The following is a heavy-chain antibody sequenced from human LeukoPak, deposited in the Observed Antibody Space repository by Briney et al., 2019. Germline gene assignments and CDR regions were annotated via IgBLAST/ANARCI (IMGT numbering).Heavy chain of an antibody. V-gene: IGHV4-59*08. Sequence: SETLSLTCTVSGGSISSYYWSWIRQPPGKGLEWIGYIYYSGSTNYNPSLKSRVTISVDTSKNQFSLKLSSVTAADTAVYYCARQYSSGWYGWFDPWGQGTLVTVSP. CDR1: GGSISSYY. D-gene: IGHD6-19*01. CDR2: IYYSGST. J-gene: IGHJ5*02. CDR3: ARQYSSGWYGWFDP.